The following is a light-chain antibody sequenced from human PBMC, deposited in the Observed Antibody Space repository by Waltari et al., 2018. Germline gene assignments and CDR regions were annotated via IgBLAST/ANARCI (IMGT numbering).Light chain of an antibody. V-gene: IGKV3D-20*02. CDR3: QHNVRLPVT. CDR2: NTA. Sequence: SCRASQSVGRSLVWYQQKPGQAPRLVIYNTATRATGLPDRFSGKGSGTDFSLTISRLEPEDFAVYYCQHNVRLPVTFGQGTKVEI. CDR1: QSVGRS. J-gene: IGKJ1*01.